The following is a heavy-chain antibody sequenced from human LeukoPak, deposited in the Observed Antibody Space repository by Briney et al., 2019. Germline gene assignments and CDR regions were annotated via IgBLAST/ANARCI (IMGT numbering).Heavy chain of an antibody. Sequence: GGSLRLSCAASGFTFSSYWMHWVRQAPGKGLVWVSRINYDGSSTSYADSVKGRFTISRDNAKSSLYLQMNSLRDEDTAVYYCARDPYSGNYGDYYYYYMDVWGKGTTVTISS. CDR2: INYDGSST. D-gene: IGHD1-26*01. CDR3: ARDPYSGNYGDYYYYYMDV. V-gene: IGHV3-74*01. J-gene: IGHJ6*03. CDR1: GFTFSSYW.